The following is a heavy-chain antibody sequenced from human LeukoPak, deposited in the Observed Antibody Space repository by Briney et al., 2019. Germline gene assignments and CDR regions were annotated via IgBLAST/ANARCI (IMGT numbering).Heavy chain of an antibody. Sequence: GGSLRLSCAASGFTFSSYEMNWVRQAPGKGLEWVSYISSSGSTIYYADSVKGRFTISRDNAKNSLYLQMNSLRAEDTAVYYCARAQHYYDSSGTRGEVDYWGQGTLVTVSS. D-gene: IGHD3-22*01. J-gene: IGHJ4*02. CDR1: GFTFSSYE. CDR2: ISSSGSTI. CDR3: ARAQHYYDSSGTRGEVDY. V-gene: IGHV3-48*03.